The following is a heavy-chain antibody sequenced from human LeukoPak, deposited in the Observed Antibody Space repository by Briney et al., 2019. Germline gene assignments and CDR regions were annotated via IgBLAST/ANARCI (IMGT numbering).Heavy chain of an antibody. J-gene: IGHJ4*02. V-gene: IGHV3-49*03. Sequence: GRSLRLSCTTSGFTFGDYAMTWFRQAPGKGLEWVGFIRSKAYGGTTEYAASVKGRFTISRDDSEGIAYLQMNGLKTEDTAVYYCTRDGEVGYYDSSGYFDYWGRGTLVTVSS. D-gene: IGHD3-22*01. CDR3: TRDGEVGYYDSSGYFDY. CDR2: IRSKAYGGTT. CDR1: GFTFGDYA.